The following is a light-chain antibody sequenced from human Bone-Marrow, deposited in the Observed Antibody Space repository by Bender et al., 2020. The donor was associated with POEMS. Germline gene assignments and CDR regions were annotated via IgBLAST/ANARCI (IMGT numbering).Light chain of an antibody. CDR2: EVN. CDR1: SSDVGGFNY. J-gene: IGLJ2*01. V-gene: IGLV2-14*01. Sequence: QSALTQPASVSGSPGQSITISCTGTSSDVGGFNYVSWYQQHPGRAPKVVIYEVNSRPSGVSNRFSGSKSGNTASLTISGLQAEDEAVYYCTSYTRSTNLIFGGGTKLTVL. CDR3: TSYTRSTNLI.